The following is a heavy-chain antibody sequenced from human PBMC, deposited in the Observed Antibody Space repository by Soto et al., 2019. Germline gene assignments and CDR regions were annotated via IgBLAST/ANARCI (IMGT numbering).Heavy chain of an antibody. Sequence: QVQLVQSGAEVKKPGSSVKVSCKASGGTFSSYTISWVRQAPGQGLEWMGRIIPILGIANYAQKFRGRVTITADKSTSTAYMQLSSLRSEDTAVYYCARADSGYSFDYWGQGTLVTVSS. J-gene: IGHJ4*02. CDR3: ARADSGYSFDY. V-gene: IGHV1-69*02. CDR2: IIPILGIA. D-gene: IGHD5-12*01. CDR1: GGTFSSYT.